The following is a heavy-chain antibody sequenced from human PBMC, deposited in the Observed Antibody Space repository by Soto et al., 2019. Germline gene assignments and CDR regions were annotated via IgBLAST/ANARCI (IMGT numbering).Heavy chain of an antibody. CDR2: IYYSGST. CDR3: ARVSGEYYDFWSSYTVRGYFDY. D-gene: IGHD3-3*01. CDR1: PFSIKSYS. V-gene: IGHV4-59*01. Sequence: TRIVSPFSIKSYSSSWLRQPPGKGLERIGYIYYSGSTNYNPSLKSRVTISVDTSKNQFSLKLSSVTAADTAVYYCARVSGEYYDFWSSYTVRGYFDYWGQGNLDTVS. J-gene: IGHJ4*02.